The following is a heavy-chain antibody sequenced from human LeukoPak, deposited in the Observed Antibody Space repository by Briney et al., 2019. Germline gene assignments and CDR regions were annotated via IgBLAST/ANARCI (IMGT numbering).Heavy chain of an antibody. CDR2: INIRRGVT. Sequence: ASVKVSCKASGDSFTDFYVHWVRQAPGQGLEWMGWINIRRGVTNYSQKFRGRVTMTRDTSVSTAYLELSRLTSDDTGVFYCAIDLVVVVPGDFTAWGQGTLITVSS. CDR1: GDSFTDFY. V-gene: IGHV1-2*02. CDR3: AIDLVVVVPGDFTA. D-gene: IGHD3-10*01. J-gene: IGHJ4*02.